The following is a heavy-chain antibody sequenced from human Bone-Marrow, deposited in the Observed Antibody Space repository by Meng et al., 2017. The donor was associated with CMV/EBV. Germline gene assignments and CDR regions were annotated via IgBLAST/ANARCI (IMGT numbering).Heavy chain of an antibody. CDR2: ITPILDIV. CDR3: ARTMVAPTHSHYYYGMDV. CDR1: GGSFSSYI. V-gene: IGHV1-69*02. Sequence: SVKVSCKASGGSFSSYIISWVRQAPGQRLEWMGRITPILDIVNYAQNFQGRVTITADKSTSTAYMELSSLTSEDTAVYYCARTMVAPTHSHYYYGMDVWGQGNTVTVSS. D-gene: IGHD2-15*01. J-gene: IGHJ6*02.